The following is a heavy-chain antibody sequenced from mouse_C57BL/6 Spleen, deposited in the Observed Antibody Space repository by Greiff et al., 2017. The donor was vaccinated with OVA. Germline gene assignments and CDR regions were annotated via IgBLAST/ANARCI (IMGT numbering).Heavy chain of an antibody. CDR2: IYPSDSET. V-gene: IGHV1-61*01. D-gene: IGHD3-2*02. CDR3: ARKDGDSSGHYAMDY. J-gene: IGHJ4*01. CDR1: GYTFTSYW. Sequence: QVQLQQPGAELVRPGSSVKLSCKASGYTFTSYWMDWVKQRPGQGLEWIGNIYPSDSETHYNQKFTDKATLTVDKSSSTAYMQLSSLTSEDSAVYDCARKDGDSSGHYAMDYWGQGTSVTVSS.